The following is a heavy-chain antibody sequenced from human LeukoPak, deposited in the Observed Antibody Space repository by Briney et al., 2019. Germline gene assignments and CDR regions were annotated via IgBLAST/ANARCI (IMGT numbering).Heavy chain of an antibody. CDR2: ISGSGGST. J-gene: IGHJ4*02. D-gene: IGHD3-22*01. CDR1: GFTFSSYA. Sequence: PGGSLRLSCAASGFTFSSYAMSWVRQAPGKGLEWVSAISGSGGSTYYADSVKGRFTISRDNSKNTLYLQMNSLRAVDTAVYYCAKEEDSSGYYPEGLLDYWGQGTLVTVSS. CDR3: AKEEDSSGYYPEGLLDY. V-gene: IGHV3-23*01.